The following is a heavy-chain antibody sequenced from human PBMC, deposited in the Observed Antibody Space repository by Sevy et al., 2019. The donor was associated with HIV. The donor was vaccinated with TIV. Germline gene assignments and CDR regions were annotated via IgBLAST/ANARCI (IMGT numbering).Heavy chain of an antibody. D-gene: IGHD3-16*01. Sequence: GGSLRLSCAASGFIFSNSWMTWVRQAPGKGLEWVGHIKRKADGETTDYAAPVKGRFTISRDDSKSTLYLQMNSLKTEDTAVDYCFETFTEFDYWGQGTLVTVSS. CDR2: IKRKADGETT. V-gene: IGHV3-15*01. CDR1: GFIFSNSW. CDR3: FETFTEFDY. J-gene: IGHJ4*02.